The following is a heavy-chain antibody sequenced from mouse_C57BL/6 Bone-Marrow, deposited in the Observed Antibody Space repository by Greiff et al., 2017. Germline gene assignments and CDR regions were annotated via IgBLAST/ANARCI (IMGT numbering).Heavy chain of an antibody. Sequence: EVQLQQSGPELVKPGASVKISCKASGYSFTGYYMNWVKQSPEKSLEWIGEINPSTGGTTYNQKFKAKATLTVDKSSSTAYMQLKSLTSEDSAVYYCARIYYYGSSYVHWYFDVWGTGTTVTVSS. D-gene: IGHD1-1*01. CDR3: ARIYYYGSSYVHWYFDV. CDR2: INPSTGGT. J-gene: IGHJ1*03. V-gene: IGHV1-42*01. CDR1: GYSFTGYY.